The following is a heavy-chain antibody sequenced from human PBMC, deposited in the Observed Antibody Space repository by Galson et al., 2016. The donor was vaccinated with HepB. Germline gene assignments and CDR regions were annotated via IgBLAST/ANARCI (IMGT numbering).Heavy chain of an antibody. Sequence: CAISGDSVSSKSAAWNWIRHSPSRGLEWPGRTYHTSNWYNDYALSVKSRITINPDTSKNQFSLQLNSVTPEDTAVYYCAKEPAPVGSYGVYYYYGMDVWGQGTTVTVSS. CDR3: AKEPAPVGSYGVYYYYGMDV. J-gene: IGHJ6*02. CDR2: TYHTSNWYN. V-gene: IGHV6-1*01. CDR1: GDSVSSKSAA. D-gene: IGHD1-26*01.